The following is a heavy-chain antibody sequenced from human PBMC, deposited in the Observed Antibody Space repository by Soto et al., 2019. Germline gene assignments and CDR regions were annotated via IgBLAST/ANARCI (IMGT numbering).Heavy chain of an antibody. V-gene: IGHV2-5*02. CDR1: GFSLSTRGVG. CDR3: AHRRSFDCFDY. J-gene: IGHJ4*02. D-gene: IGHD3-9*01. CDR2: TYWDDDK. Sequence: QITVKESGPTLVTPTQTLTLACTFSGFSLSTRGVGVAWIRQPPGKTLEWLALTYWDDDKRYSPSLKSRLTITQDTAKSQVVLTMTNMDPVDTATYYCAHRRSFDCFDYWGQGTLVTVSS.